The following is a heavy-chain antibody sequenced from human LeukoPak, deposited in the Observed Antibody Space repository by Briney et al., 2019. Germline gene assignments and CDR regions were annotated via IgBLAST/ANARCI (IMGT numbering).Heavy chain of an antibody. Sequence: PSETLSLTCAVSGGSISIYYWTWIRQPPGKELEWLGYISYSGSANHNPSLKSRVTLAVDTSKNQFSLKVNSVTAADTAVYYCAGYFGDRGLTIWGQGTMVTVSS. D-gene: IGHD3-16*01. CDR3: AGYFGDRGLTI. V-gene: IGHV4-59*01. CDR2: ISYSGSA. J-gene: IGHJ3*02. CDR1: GGSISIYY.